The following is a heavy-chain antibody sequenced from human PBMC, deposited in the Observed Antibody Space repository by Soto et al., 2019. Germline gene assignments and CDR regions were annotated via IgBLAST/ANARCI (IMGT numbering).Heavy chain of an antibody. CDR3: ARGGDSSGYYYDDAFDI. CDR2: IYYSGST. D-gene: IGHD3-22*01. CDR1: CGSISSYY. J-gene: IGHJ3*02. V-gene: IGHV4-59*01. Sequence: SETLSLTCTVSCGSISSYYWSWIRQPPGKGLEWIGYIYYSGSTNYNPSLKSRVTISVDTSKNQFSLKLSSVTAADTAVYYCARGGDSSGYYYDDAFDIWGQGTMVTVS.